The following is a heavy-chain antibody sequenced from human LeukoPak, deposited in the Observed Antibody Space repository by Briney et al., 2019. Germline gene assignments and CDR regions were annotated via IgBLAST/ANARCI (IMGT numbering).Heavy chain of an antibody. CDR1: GGSISSGGYY. Sequence: SETLSLTCTVSGGSISSGGYYWSWVRQHPGKGPERIGYIYYSGSTYYNPSLKSRVTISVDTSKNQFSLKLSSVTAADTAVYYCAREHGRAQAFDYWGQGTLVTVSS. CDR2: IYYSGST. V-gene: IGHV4-31*03. D-gene: IGHD1-14*01. CDR3: AREHGRAQAFDY. J-gene: IGHJ4*02.